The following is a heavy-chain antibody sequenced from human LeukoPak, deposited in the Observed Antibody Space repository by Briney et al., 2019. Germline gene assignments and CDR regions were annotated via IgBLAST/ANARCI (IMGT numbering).Heavy chain of an antibody. J-gene: IGHJ4*02. CDR3: ARGYYYDSSGLELFDY. V-gene: IGHV4-61*01. Sequence: PSGTLSLTCTVSGDSVSSGNYYLSWIRQPPGKGLDWITYMSPSGTTKYNPSLKSRVTTSVDTSRTQFSLRLSSVTAADTAVYYCARGYYYDSSGLELFDYWGQRTLVTVSS. D-gene: IGHD3-22*01. CDR1: GDSVSSGNYY. CDR2: MSPSGTT.